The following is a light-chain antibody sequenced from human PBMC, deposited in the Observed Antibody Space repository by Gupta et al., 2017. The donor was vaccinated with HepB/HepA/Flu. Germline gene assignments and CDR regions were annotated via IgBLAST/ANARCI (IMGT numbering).Light chain of an antibody. CDR3: QQRSNWPVT. Sequence: IVFHQPPATLSSPPGENATLSCSASQSFNSYLAWYQQKPGQAPRLLIYDASNWATGLPARFSGSGSGTDFTLTISSLEPEDFAVYYCQQRSNWPVTFGQGTRLEIK. CDR1: QSFNSY. CDR2: DAS. V-gene: IGKV3-11*01. J-gene: IGKJ5*01.